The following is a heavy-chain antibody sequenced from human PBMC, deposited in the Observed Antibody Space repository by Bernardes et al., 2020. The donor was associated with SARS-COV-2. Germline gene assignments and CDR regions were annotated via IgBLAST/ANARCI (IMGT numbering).Heavy chain of an antibody. Sequence: SETLSLGCTVSGDSIRTSYWNWIRQTPGKGLQWIGYVSYSGGTKYNPSLQSRFTVSVDTSKNQISLKLRSVTAADTAVYYCAREAGFAEFFDYWGQGFLVTVSS. CDR3: AREAGFAEFFDY. V-gene: IGHV4-59*01. CDR1: GDSIRTSY. D-gene: IGHD3-10*01. CDR2: VSYSGGT. J-gene: IGHJ4*02.